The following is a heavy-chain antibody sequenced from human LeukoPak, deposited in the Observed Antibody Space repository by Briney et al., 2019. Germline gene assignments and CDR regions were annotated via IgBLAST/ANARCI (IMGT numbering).Heavy chain of an antibody. CDR3: ARVVYCSGGSGSYYGIDV. D-gene: IGHD2-15*01. CDR1: GYTFTSYG. J-gene: IGHJ6*04. Sequence: ASVKVSCKASGYTFTSYGISWVRQAPGQGLEWMGWISAYNGNTNYAQKLQGRVTMTTDTSTSTAYMELRSLRSDDTAVYYCARVVYCSGGSGSYYGIDVWGEGTTVTVSS. CDR2: ISAYNGNT. V-gene: IGHV1-18*01.